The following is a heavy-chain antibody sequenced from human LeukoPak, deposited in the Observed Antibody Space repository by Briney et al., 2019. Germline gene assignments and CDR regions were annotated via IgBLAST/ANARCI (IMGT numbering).Heavy chain of an antibody. D-gene: IGHD1-26*01. Sequence: GGSLRLSCAASGFTFSNAWMSWVRQAPGKGLEWVGRIKSKTDGGTTDYAAPVKGRFTISRDDSKNTLYLQMNSLKTEDTAVYYCTTEVGATTGGAFDIWGQGTMVTVSS. CDR3: TTEVGATTGGAFDI. CDR1: GFTFSNAW. CDR2: IKSKTDGGTT. J-gene: IGHJ3*02. V-gene: IGHV3-15*01.